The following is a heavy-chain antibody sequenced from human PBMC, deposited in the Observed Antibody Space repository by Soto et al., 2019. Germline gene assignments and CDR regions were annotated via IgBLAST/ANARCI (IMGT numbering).Heavy chain of an antibody. Sequence: TGGSLRLSCATSGFSFRNDGMNWVRQAPGKGLEWVSGITKTGRSTFIADSVRGRFTISRDNLKNIMYLQMNSLRVDDTALYYCTKDAEAYDFAFDKWGQGQWSPSPQ. J-gene: IGHJ3*02. D-gene: IGHD3-3*01. V-gene: IGHV3-23*01. CDR2: ITKTGRST. CDR3: TKDAEAYDFAFDK. CDR1: GFSFRNDG.